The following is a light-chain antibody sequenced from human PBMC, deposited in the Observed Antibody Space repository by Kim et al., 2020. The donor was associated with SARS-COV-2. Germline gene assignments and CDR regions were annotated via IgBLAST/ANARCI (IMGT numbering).Light chain of an antibody. CDR1: VLSKKY. CDR2: NDS. V-gene: IGLV3-27*01. J-gene: IGLJ2*01. Sequence: SYELTQPSSVSVSPGQTAKITCSGDVLSKKYARWFQQKPGQAPVLVIYNDSERPSGIPERLSGSSSGNTVTLTISGAQVEDEADYYCWVATDTIRVFGGGTQLTVL. CDR3: WVATDTIRV.